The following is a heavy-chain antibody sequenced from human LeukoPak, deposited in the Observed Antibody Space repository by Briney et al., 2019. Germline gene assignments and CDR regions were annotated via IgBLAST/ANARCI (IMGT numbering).Heavy chain of an antibody. V-gene: IGHV4-59*01. CDR1: GGSISSYY. CDR2: IYYSGST. D-gene: IGHD3-22*01. Sequence: SETLSLTCTVSGGSISSYYWSWIRQPPGKGLEWIGYIYYSGSTNYNPSLKSRVTISVDTSKNQFSLKLSSVTAAGTAVYYCARVEVDSSGPGRYYYYMDVWGKGTTVTISS. CDR3: ARVEVDSSGPGRYYYYMDV. J-gene: IGHJ6*03.